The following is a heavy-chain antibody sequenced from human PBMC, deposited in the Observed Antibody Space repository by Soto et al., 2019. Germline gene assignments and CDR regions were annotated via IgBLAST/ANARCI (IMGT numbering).Heavy chain of an antibody. D-gene: IGHD2-2*01. CDR2: INGDGSSI. CDR1: GFPFSSYW. Sequence: GGSLRLSCAASGFPFSSYWMHWVRQAPGKGLEWVSRINGDGSSINYADSVKGRFTISRANAKNTLYLQMNSLRVEDAAVYYCTRRGCSTTGCYFNWGRGTLVTVSS. V-gene: IGHV3-74*01. CDR3: TRRGCSTTGCYFN. J-gene: IGHJ4*02.